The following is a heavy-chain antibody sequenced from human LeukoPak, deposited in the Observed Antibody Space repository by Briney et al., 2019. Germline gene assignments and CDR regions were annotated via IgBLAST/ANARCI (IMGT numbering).Heavy chain of an antibody. V-gene: IGHV4-39*07. CDR3: ARDAYSSTWYPEY. CDR1: GASISSSGHY. CDR2: IYYSGST. J-gene: IGHJ4*02. D-gene: IGHD6-13*01. Sequence: SETLSLTCTVSGASISSSGHYWDWIRQSTGKGLEWIGNIYYSGSTYYNPSLKSRVTISVDTSKNQFSLKLSSVTAADTAMYYCARDAYSSTWYPEYWGQGTLVTVSS.